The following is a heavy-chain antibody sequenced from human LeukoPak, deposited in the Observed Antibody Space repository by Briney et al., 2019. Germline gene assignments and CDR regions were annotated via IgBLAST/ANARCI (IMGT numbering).Heavy chain of an antibody. Sequence: SETLSLTCAVYGGSFSGYYWSWIRQPPGKGLEWIGEINHSGSTNYNPSLKSRVTISLDTSKNQFSLKLSSVTAADTAVYYCARMFSSSWTNYYYYYMDVWGKGTTVTISS. D-gene: IGHD6-13*01. CDR2: INHSGST. CDR1: GGSFSGYY. V-gene: IGHV4-34*01. J-gene: IGHJ6*03. CDR3: ARMFSSSWTNYYYYYMDV.